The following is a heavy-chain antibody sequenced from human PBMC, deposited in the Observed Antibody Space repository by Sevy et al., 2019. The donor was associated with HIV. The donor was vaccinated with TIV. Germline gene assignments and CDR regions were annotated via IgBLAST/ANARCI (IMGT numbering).Heavy chain of an antibody. CDR3: ARVYSGYYNS. Sequence: GESLKIYCAASGFTFSSYTINWVRQAPGKGLEWVSAISSGSNYIYYADSVKGRFTISRDNAKNSLYLQMNSLRAEDTAVYYCARVYSGYYNSWGQGTLVTVSS. J-gene: IGHJ4*02. D-gene: IGHD1-26*01. CDR2: ISSGSNYI. CDR1: GFTFSSYT. V-gene: IGHV3-21*01.